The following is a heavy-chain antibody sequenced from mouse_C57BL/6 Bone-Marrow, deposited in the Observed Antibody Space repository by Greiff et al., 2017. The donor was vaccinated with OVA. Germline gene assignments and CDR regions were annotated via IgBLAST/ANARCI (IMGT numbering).Heavy chain of an antibody. CDR1: GYSIPSDY. CDR2: ISYSGST. CDR3: ARCPYYYAMDY. V-gene: IGHV3-8*01. Sequence: EVKLMESGPGLAKPSQTLSLTCSVTGYSIPSDYWNWIRKFPGNKLEYMGYISYSGSTYYNPSLKSRISITRDTSKNQYYLQLNSVTTEDTATYYCARCPYYYAMDYWGQGTSVTVSS. J-gene: IGHJ4*01.